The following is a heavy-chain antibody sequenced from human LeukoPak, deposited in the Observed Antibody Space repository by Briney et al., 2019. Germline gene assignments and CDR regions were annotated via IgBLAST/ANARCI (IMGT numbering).Heavy chain of an antibody. V-gene: IGHV4-38-2*01. CDR1: GHSTTRGHY. CDR2: FFQSEKS. Sequence: PSDTLSLTCGISGHSTTRGHYLAPFRQSPGKGPEWIATFFQSEKSFYNASLESRVIMSLDTSKSQFSLSLTSVTAADTAVYYCARVLPVPYLLDSWGQGTHVTVSS. CDR3: ARVLPVPYLLDS. J-gene: IGHJ4*02. D-gene: IGHD3-10*02.